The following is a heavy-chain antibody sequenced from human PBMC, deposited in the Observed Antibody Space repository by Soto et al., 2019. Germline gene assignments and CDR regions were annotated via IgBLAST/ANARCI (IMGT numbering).Heavy chain of an antibody. CDR3: ARVGSLYCGGDCYIFDY. Sequence: ASVTVSCKASGYTFTSYALHWVRQAPGQRLEWMGWINAGNGNTKYSQKFQGRVTITRDTSGSTAYMELSSLRSDDTAVYYCARVGSLYCGGDCYIFDYWGQGTLVTVSS. CDR2: INAGNGNT. CDR1: GYTFTSYA. D-gene: IGHD2-21*02. J-gene: IGHJ4*02. V-gene: IGHV1-3*01.